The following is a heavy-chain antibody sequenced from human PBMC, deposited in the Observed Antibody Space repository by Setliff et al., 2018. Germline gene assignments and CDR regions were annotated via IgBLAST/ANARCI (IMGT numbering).Heavy chain of an antibody. Sequence: PSETLSLTCAVSGYSISSGYYWGWIRQPPGKGLEWTGSIYHSGSTYYNPSLKSRVTISVDTSKNQFSLKLSSVTAADTAVYYCARRNGEKLDPWGQGTLVTVSS. CDR3: ARRNGEKLDP. CDR2: IYHSGST. CDR1: GYSISSGYY. V-gene: IGHV4-38-2*01. J-gene: IGHJ5*02.